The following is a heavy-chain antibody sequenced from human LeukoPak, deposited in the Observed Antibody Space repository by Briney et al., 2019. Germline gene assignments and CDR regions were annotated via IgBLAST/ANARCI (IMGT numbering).Heavy chain of an antibody. Sequence: GASVKVSCKASGYTFTGYYMHWVRQAPGQGLEWMGWINPNSGGTNYAQKFQGRVTMTRDTSISTAYMELSRLRSDDTAVYYCARGRSGTLRYFDWLSIFDYWGQETLVTVSS. J-gene: IGHJ4*02. CDR3: ARGRSGTLRYFDWLSIFDY. CDR2: INPNSGGT. D-gene: IGHD3-9*01. CDR1: GYTFTGYY. V-gene: IGHV1-2*02.